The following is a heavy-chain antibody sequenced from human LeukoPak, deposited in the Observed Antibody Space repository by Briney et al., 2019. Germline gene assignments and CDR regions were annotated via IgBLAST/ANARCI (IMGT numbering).Heavy chain of an antibody. D-gene: IGHD3-9*01. V-gene: IGHV3-23*01. CDR2: ISGRGAGT. CDR1: GFTFSSYW. Sequence: PGGSLRLSCAASGFTFSSYWMSWVRQAPGKGLEWVSAISGRGAGTYYVDSVKGRFTISRDNSKNTLYLQMNSLRAEDTALYYCAKETLGRHFDFDYWGQGTLVTVSS. CDR3: AKETLGRHFDFDY. J-gene: IGHJ4*02.